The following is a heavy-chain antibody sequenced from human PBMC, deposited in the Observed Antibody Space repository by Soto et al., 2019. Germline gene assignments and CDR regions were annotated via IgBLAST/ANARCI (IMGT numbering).Heavy chain of an antibody. D-gene: IGHD3-10*01. CDR3: VRDYYHVSGSYYDIPLDY. CDR2: VLQGGCGT. Sequence: EVQLLESGGGLVQPGGSLRLSCAASGFTFNNYAMTWVRQAPGKGLEWVSTVLQGGCGTYYADSVRGRFIISRDNSKNPLNLQMNSLRAKDTAVYHCVRDYYHVSGSYYDIPLDYWGQGTLGTVSS. CDR1: GFTFNNYA. J-gene: IGHJ4*02. V-gene: IGHV3-23*01.